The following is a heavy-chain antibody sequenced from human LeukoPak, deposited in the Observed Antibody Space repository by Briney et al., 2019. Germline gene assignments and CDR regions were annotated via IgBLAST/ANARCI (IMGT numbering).Heavy chain of an antibody. CDR1: GFTFSTYP. J-gene: IGHJ4*02. CDR2: ISSGGDST. CDR3: ATYAREGFDY. Sequence: XXSLRLSCAASGFTFSTYPMKWVRQAPGRGVEGVSTISSGGDSTYYAASVKGRFTISRDNSKNTLYLQMNSLRAEDTAVYYCATYAREGFDYWGQGTLVTVSS. V-gene: IGHV3-23*01.